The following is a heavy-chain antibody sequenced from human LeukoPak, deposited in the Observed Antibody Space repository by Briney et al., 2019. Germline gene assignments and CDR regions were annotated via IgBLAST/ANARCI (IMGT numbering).Heavy chain of an antibody. CDR1: GFSFSSCG. D-gene: IGHD2-15*01. CDR2: ISSSSSTI. V-gene: IGHV3-48*04. CDR3: ARDCGGDSCYDY. Sequence: GGSLRLSCAASGFSFSSCGMSWIRQAPGKGLEWVSYISSSSSTIYYADSVKGRFTISRDNAKNSLYLQMNSLRAEDTAVYYCARDCGGDSCYDYWGQGTLVTVSS. J-gene: IGHJ4*02.